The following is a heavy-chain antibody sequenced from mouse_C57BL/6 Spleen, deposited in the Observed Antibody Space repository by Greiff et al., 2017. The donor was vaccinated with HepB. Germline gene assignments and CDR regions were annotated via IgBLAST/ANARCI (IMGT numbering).Heavy chain of an antibody. D-gene: IGHD1-1*01. CDR2: IRTGGGT. CDR1: GFSLTSYA. Sequence: QVQLQQSGPGLVAPSQSLSITCTVSGFSLTSYAISWVRQPPGKGLEWLGVIRTGGGTNYNSALKYRLSISKENSKSQVVLKMNSLQTDDTARYYCARKYYGSSYMDWYFDVWGTGTTVTVSS. V-gene: IGHV2-9-1*01. CDR3: ARKYYGSSYMDWYFDV. J-gene: IGHJ1*03.